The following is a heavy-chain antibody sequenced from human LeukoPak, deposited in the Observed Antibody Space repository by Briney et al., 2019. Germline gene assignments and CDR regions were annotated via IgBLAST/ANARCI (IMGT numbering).Heavy chain of an antibody. J-gene: IGHJ4*02. CDR1: GGSVSSGSYY. CDR3: ARAVDSYGYSESYYFDY. D-gene: IGHD5-18*01. CDR2: IYYSGST. V-gene: IGHV4-61*01. Sequence: SETLSLTCTVSGGSVSSGSYYWSWIRQPPGKGLEWIGYIYYSGSTNYNPSLKSRVTISVDTSKNQFSLKLSSVTAADTAVYYCARAVDSYGYSESYYFDYWGQGTLVTVSS.